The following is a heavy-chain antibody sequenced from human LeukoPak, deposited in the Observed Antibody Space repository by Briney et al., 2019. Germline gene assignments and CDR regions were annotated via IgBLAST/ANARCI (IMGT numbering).Heavy chain of an antibody. D-gene: IGHD1-26*01. CDR1: GGTFSSYA. CDR2: IIPIFGIA. Sequence: GASVKVSCKASGGTFSSYAISWVRQAPGQGLEWMGGIIPIFGIANYAQKFQGRVTIIADEFTSTAYMELNSLRAEDTAVYYCARGEYYFDYWGQGTLVTVSS. CDR3: ARGEYYFDY. J-gene: IGHJ4*02. V-gene: IGHV1-69*13.